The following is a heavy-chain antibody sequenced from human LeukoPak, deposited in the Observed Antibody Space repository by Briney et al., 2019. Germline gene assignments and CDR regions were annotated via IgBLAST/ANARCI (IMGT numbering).Heavy chain of an antibody. J-gene: IGHJ4*02. CDR2: INHSGST. CDR1: GGSFSGYY. V-gene: IGHV4-34*01. D-gene: IGHD6-19*01. CDR3: AGVRTPGIAVAGTLRYFDY. Sequence: SETPSLTCAVYGGSFSGYYWSWIRQPPGKGLEWIGEINHSGSTNYNPSLKSRVTISVDTSKNQFSLKLSSVTAANTAVYYCAGVRTPGIAVAGTLRYFDYWGQGTLVTVSS.